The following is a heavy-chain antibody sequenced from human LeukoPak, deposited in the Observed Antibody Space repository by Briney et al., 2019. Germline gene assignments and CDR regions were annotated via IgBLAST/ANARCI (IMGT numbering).Heavy chain of an antibody. J-gene: IGHJ5*02. Sequence: SETLSLTCTVSGGSISRYYWSWLVQPPGKGLQWIGDIYYSGSTNYNPSLKSRVTISVDTSKNQFSLKLSSVTAADTAVYYCARLKWLRINWFDPWGQGTLVTVSS. CDR1: GGSISRYY. V-gene: IGHV4-59*08. CDR3: ARLKWLRINWFDP. D-gene: IGHD5-12*01. CDR2: IYYSGST.